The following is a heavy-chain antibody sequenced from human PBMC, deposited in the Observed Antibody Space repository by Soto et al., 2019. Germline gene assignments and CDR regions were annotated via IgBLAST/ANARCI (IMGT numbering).Heavy chain of an antibody. CDR3: ARITMVRGVTFDY. D-gene: IGHD3-10*01. Sequence: QVQLQESGPGLVKPSQTLSLACTVSGGSISSGGYYWSWIRQHPGKGLEWIGYIYYSGSTYYNPSLKSRVTISVDTSKNQFSLKLSSVTAADTAVYYCARITMVRGVTFDYWGQGTLVTVSS. CDR2: IYYSGST. J-gene: IGHJ4*02. V-gene: IGHV4-31*03. CDR1: GGSISSGGYY.